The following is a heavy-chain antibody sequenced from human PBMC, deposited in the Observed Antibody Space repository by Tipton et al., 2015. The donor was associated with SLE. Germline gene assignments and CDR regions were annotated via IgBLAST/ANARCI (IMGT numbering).Heavy chain of an antibody. CDR1: GYSISSGYY. V-gene: IGHV4-34*01. CDR3: ARGGNGYSFFDY. J-gene: IGHJ4*02. Sequence: GLVKPSETLSLTCAVSGYSISSGYYWNWIRQPPGKGLEWIGEINHSGSTNYNPSLKSRVTISVDTSKNQFSLKLSSVTAADTAVYYCARGGNGYSFFDYWGQGTLVTVSS. CDR2: INHSGST. D-gene: IGHD2-21*01.